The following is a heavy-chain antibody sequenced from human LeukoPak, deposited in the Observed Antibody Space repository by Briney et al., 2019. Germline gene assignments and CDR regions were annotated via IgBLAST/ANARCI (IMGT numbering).Heavy chain of an antibody. J-gene: IGHJ6*03. CDR1: GGSISSGDYY. V-gene: IGHV4-30-4*08. CDR2: IYYSGST. CDR3: ASLYSYYYYMDV. D-gene: IGHD2-21*01. Sequence: SETLSLTCTVSGGSISSGDYYWRWIRQPPGTGLEWIGYIYYSGSTYYNPSLKSRVTISVDTSKNQFSLKLSSVTAADTAVYYCASLYSYYYYMDVWGKGTTVTVSS.